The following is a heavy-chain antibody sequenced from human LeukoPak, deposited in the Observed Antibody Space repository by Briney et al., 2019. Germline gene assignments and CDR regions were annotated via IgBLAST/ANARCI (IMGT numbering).Heavy chain of an antibody. Sequence: GGSLRLSCAASGFTFSSYWMHWVRQAPGKGLVWVSVIYSGGSTYYADSVKGRFTISRDNSKNTLYLQMNSLRAEDTAVYYCASARSSIVATIRYFDYWGQGTLVTVSS. D-gene: IGHD5-12*01. CDR1: GFTFSSYW. V-gene: IGHV3-66*01. J-gene: IGHJ4*02. CDR2: IYSGGST. CDR3: ASARSSIVATIRYFDY.